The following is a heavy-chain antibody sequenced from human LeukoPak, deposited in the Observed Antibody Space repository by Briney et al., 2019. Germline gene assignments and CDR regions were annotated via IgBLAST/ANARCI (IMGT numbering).Heavy chain of an antibody. J-gene: IGHJ4*02. V-gene: IGHV3-23*01. CDR1: GFTFSDYN. CDR2: ISGSGGST. CDR3: AKDTDGYNYILDY. D-gene: IGHD5-24*01. Sequence: GGSLRLSCAASGFTFSDYNMRWIRQAPGKGLEWVSAISGSGGSTYYADSVKGRFTISRDNSKNTLYLQMNSLRAEDTAVYYCAKDTDGYNYILDYWGQGTLVTVSS.